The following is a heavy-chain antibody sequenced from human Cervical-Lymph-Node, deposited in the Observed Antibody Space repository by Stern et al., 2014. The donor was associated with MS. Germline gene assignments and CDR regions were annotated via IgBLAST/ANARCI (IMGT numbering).Heavy chain of an antibody. D-gene: IGHD5-12*01. J-gene: IGHJ4*02. CDR2: ISGYNGNT. V-gene: IGHV1-18*01. CDR1: AYNFTNYG. Sequence: QVQLGQSGAEVKKPGASVKVSCKTSAYNFTNYGVTWVRRAPGQGLEWMGWISGYNGNTKYEQKFQGRVAMTTDTSTKTAYMELRSLRSSDTAVYYCARVGYDVSGLSDYWGQGTLVTVSS. CDR3: ARVGYDVSGLSDY.